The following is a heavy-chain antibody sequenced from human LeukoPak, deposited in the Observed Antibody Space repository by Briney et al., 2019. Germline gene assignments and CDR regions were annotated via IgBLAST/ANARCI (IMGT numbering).Heavy chain of an antibody. CDR3: ARGLYYGSGRIRSWFDP. J-gene: IGHJ5*02. Sequence: GGSLRLSCAASGFTFSSYSMNWVRQAPGKGLEWVSSISSSSSYIYYADSVKGRFTIPRDNAKNSLYLQMNSLRAEDTAVYYCARGLYYGSGRIRSWFDPWGQGTLVTVSS. CDR2: ISSSSSYI. V-gene: IGHV3-21*01. CDR1: GFTFSSYS. D-gene: IGHD3-10*01.